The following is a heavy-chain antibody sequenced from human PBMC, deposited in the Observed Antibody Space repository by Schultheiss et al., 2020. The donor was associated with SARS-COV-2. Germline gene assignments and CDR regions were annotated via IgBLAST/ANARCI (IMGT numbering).Heavy chain of an antibody. Sequence: SETLSLTCTVSGGSISSSSYYWGWIRQPPGKGLEWIGDISYSGSTNYNPSRKSRVTISVDTSKNQFSLKLSSVTAADTAVYYCARDFARMQGARYYYYYGMDVWGQGTTVTVSS. D-gene: IGHD4/OR15-4a*01. CDR2: ISYSGST. CDR3: ARDFARMQGARYYYYYGMDV. CDR1: GGSISSSSYY. J-gene: IGHJ6*02. V-gene: IGHV4-39*07.